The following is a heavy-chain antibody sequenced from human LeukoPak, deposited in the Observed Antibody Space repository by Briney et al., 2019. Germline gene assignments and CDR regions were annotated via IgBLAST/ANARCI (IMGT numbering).Heavy chain of an antibody. Sequence: PSETLSLTCTVSGGSISSGNYYWAWIRQPPGKGLEWIGGINHSGSTNYNPSLKSRVTISVDTSKNQFSLKLSSVTAADTAVYYCARHAPAVAGYDYWGQGTLVTVSS. J-gene: IGHJ4*02. CDR1: GGSISSGNYY. V-gene: IGHV4-39*01. D-gene: IGHD6-19*01. CDR3: ARHAPAVAGYDY. CDR2: INHSGST.